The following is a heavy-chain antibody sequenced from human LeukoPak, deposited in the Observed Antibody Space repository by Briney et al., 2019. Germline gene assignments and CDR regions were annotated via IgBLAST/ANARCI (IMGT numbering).Heavy chain of an antibody. V-gene: IGHV3-33*01. CDR3: ARDEGTITDSYYFDY. J-gene: IGHJ4*02. CDR2: IWYDRSNK. CDR1: GFTFSSYG. Sequence: GGSLRLSCAASGFTFSSYGMHWVRQAPGKGLEWVAVIWYDRSNKYYADSVKGRFTISRDNSKNTLYLQMNSLRAEDTAVYYCARDEGTITDSYYFDYWGQGTLVTVSS. D-gene: IGHD3-9*01.